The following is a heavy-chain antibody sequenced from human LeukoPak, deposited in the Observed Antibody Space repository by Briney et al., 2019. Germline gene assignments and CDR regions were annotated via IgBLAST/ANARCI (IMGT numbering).Heavy chain of an antibody. CDR3: ARELYVAVAGTAPNWFDP. V-gene: IGHV4-34*01. CDR1: GGSFSGYF. J-gene: IGHJ5*02. D-gene: IGHD6-19*01. CDR2: INHSGST. Sequence: PSETPSLTCAVYGGSFSGYFWSWIRQPPGKGLEWIGEINHSGSTNYNPSLKSRVTISVDTSKNQFSLKLSSVTAADTAVYYCARELYVAVAGTAPNWFDPWGQGTLVTVSS.